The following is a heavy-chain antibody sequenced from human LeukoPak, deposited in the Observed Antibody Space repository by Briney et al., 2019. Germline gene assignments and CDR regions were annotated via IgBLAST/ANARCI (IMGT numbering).Heavy chain of an antibody. D-gene: IGHD6-19*01. CDR2: IYSGDST. V-gene: IGHV3-66*01. Sequence: GGSLRLSCAASGFTVSSNYMTWVRQAPGKGLEWVSVIYSGDSTYYADSVKGRFTISRDNSKSTLYLQMNSLRVEDTAVYYCARGIAVADTGFFDYWGQGTLVTVSS. CDR3: ARGIAVADTGFFDY. J-gene: IGHJ4*02. CDR1: GFTVSSNY.